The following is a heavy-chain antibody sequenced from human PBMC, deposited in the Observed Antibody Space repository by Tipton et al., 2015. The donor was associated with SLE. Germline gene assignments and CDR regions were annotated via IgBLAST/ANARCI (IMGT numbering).Heavy chain of an antibody. V-gene: IGHV4-59*01. J-gene: IGHJ4*02. D-gene: IGHD3-16*01. Sequence: TLSLTCTVSGGSISSYYWSWIRQPPGKGLEWIGYIYYSGSTNYNPSLKSRVTISVDTSKNQFSLKLSSVTAADTAGYYWARASLGGYFDYWGQGTLVTVSS. CDR3: ARASLGGYFDY. CDR1: GGSISSYY. CDR2: IYYSGST.